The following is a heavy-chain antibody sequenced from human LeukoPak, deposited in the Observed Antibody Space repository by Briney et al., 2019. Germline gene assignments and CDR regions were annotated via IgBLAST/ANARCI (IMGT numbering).Heavy chain of an antibody. CDR3: AKGDGDY. J-gene: IGHJ4*02. CDR1: GLIFRNYA. V-gene: IGHV3-23*01. D-gene: IGHD6-6*01. CDR2: ISGDGTET. Sequence: GGSLRLSCTASGLIFRNYAMTWVRQAPRKGLEWVSTISGDGTETFYADSVKGRFTISRDNAKNSLYLQMNSLRAEDTALYYCAKGDGDYWGQGTLVTVSS.